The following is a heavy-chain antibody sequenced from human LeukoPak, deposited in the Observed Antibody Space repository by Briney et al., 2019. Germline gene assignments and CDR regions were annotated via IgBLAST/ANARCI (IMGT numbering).Heavy chain of an antibody. Sequence: ASVKLSCKASGYTFTGYCMHWVRQAPGQGLEWMGWINPNSGGTNYAQKFQGRVTMTRDTSISTAYMELSRLRSDDTAVYYCARDKVAAFDYWGQGTLVTVSS. V-gene: IGHV1-2*02. CDR2: INPNSGGT. CDR1: GYTFTGYC. J-gene: IGHJ4*02. D-gene: IGHD6-19*01. CDR3: ARDKVAAFDY.